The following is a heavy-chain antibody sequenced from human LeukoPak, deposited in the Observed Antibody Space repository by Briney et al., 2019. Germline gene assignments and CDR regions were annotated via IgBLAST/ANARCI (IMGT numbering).Heavy chain of an antibody. CDR1: GGSFSGYY. V-gene: IGHV4-34*01. D-gene: IGHD4-17*01. J-gene: IGHJ4*02. Sequence: SETLSLTCAVYGGSFSGYYWSWIRQPPGKWLECIGEINQSGSPNYNPPLKTRVTLSVDTSKNRFSRNLSSVTTSDTPLYYCARFRRGDYYFVYWGEGTLVTVSS. CDR2: INQSGSP. CDR3: ARFRRGDYYFVY.